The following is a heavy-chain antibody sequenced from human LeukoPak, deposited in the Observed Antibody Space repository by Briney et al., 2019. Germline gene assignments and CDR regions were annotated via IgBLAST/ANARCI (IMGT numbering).Heavy chain of an antibody. V-gene: IGHV4-38-2*01. CDR3: ARRVQLWPYSWFDP. J-gene: IGHJ5*02. CDR2: IYHSRSP. CDR1: GYSISSGYY. D-gene: IGHD5-18*01. Sequence: SETLSLTCSVSGYSISSGYYWGWLRQPPGKGLGWIGSIYHSRSPYYNPSLRNRVTISINKSNNQFSHKPDFVTAAEPARSYCARRVQLWPYSWFDPWGQETLVTVSS.